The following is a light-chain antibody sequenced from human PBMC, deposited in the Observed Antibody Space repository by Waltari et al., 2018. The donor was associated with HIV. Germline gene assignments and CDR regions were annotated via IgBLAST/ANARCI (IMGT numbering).Light chain of an antibody. CDR3: MQALQPPHT. V-gene: IGKV2-28*01. J-gene: IGKJ4*01. CDR1: QSLLHSNGYNY. Sequence: EIVMTQSPVSLSVNPGEPASISCRASQSLLHSNGYNYFDWYLQKPGQSPRLLIYLGSNRAFGVPDRFSGSGSGTDFTLHISSVEAEDVGIYYCMQALQPPHTFGGGTKVEIK. CDR2: LGS.